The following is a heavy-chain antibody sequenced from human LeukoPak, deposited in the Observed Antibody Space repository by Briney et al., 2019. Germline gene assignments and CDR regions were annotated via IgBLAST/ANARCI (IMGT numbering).Heavy chain of an antibody. Sequence: GPVQVSCQASGYTFTSYDINWVRQATGQGLEWVGWMNPNSGNTGYAQKFQGRVTMTRNTSISTAYMELSSLRSEDTAVYYCAVVDDSSGYYRDAFDIWGQGTMVTVSS. CDR1: GYTFTSYD. CDR3: AVVDDSSGYYRDAFDI. V-gene: IGHV1-8*01. CDR2: MNPNSGNT. D-gene: IGHD3-22*01. J-gene: IGHJ3*02.